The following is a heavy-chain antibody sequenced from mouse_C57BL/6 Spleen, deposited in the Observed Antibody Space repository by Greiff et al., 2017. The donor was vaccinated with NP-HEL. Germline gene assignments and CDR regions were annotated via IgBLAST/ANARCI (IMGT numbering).Heavy chain of an antibody. CDR2: FWGDGST. CDR3: AKHDYDEAAWFAY. J-gene: IGHJ3*01. D-gene: IGHD2-4*01. CDR1: GFSLTSYG. V-gene: IGHV2-3*01. Sequence: VQRVESGPGLVAPSQSLSITCTVSGFSLTSYGVSWVRQPPGQGLAWLGVFWGDGSTNYHSALLSRLSISKDNSKSQVFLKLNSLQTDDTATYYCAKHDYDEAAWFAYWGQGTLVTVSA.